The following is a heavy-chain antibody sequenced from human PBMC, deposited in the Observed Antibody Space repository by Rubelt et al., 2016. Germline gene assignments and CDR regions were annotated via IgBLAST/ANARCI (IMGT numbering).Heavy chain of an antibody. Sequence: QVQLVQSGAEVKKPGASVKVSCKASGYTFTSYGISWVRQAPGQGIEWMGWISAYHGNTNYAPKLPGRVTMTPATSRGTAYMGLRGLGSDDTAVYYCARERDDYGDYWGQGTLVTVSS. CDR2: ISAYHGNT. CDR3: ARERDDYGDY. CDR1: GYTFTSYG. V-gene: IGHV1-18*01. D-gene: IGHD5-24*01. J-gene: IGHJ4*02.